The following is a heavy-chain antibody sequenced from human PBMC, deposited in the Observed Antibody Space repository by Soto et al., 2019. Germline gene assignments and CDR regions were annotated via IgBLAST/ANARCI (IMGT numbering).Heavy chain of an antibody. CDR3: AHWDSSGYYSGL. Sequence: KESGPTLVKPTQTLTLTCTFSGFSLSTSGVGVGWIRQPPGKALEWLALIYWDDDKRYSPSLKSRLTITKDTSKNQVVLTMTNMDPVDTATYYRAHWDSSGYYSGLWGQGTLVTVSS. CDR1: GFSLSTSGVG. CDR2: IYWDDDK. V-gene: IGHV2-5*02. J-gene: IGHJ4*02. D-gene: IGHD3-22*01.